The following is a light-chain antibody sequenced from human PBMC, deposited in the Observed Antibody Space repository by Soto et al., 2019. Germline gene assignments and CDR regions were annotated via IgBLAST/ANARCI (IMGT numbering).Light chain of an antibody. Sequence: EIVLTQSPATLSLSPGERATLSCRASQSVSSYLAWYQQKPGQAPRLLIYGASSRATGIADRFSGSGSGTDFTLTISRLEPEDFAVYFCQHYGGSSTFGQGTKV. CDR1: QSVSSY. CDR2: GAS. CDR3: QHYGGSST. V-gene: IGKV3-20*01. J-gene: IGKJ1*01.